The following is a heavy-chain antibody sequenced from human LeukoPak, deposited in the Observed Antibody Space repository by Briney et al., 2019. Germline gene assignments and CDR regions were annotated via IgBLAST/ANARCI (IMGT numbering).Heavy chain of an antibody. J-gene: IGHJ4*02. CDR2: IRSKAYGGTT. D-gene: IGHD3-10*01. Sequence: GGSLRLSCTASGFTFGDYAMSWVRQAPGKGLEWVGFIRSKAYGGTTEYAASVKGRFTISRDDSKSIAYLQMNSLKTEDTAVYYCSISITMVRGARFDYWGQGTLVTVSS. CDR3: SISITMVRGARFDY. CDR1: GFTFGDYA. V-gene: IGHV3-49*04.